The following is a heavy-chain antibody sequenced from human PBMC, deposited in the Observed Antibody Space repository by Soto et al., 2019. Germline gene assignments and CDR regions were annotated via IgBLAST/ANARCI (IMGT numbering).Heavy chain of an antibody. V-gene: IGHV5-51*01. Sequence: ESLKISCKCSVYIFTSYWIGWVRQVPGKGLEWMGIIYPGDSDTRYSPSFQGQVTISADKSISTAYLQWSSLKASDTAMYYCARGAYCGGDCYSGADDYWGQGTLVTVSS. CDR2: IYPGDSDT. J-gene: IGHJ4*02. CDR3: ARGAYCGGDCYSGADDY. CDR1: VYIFTSYW. D-gene: IGHD2-21*02.